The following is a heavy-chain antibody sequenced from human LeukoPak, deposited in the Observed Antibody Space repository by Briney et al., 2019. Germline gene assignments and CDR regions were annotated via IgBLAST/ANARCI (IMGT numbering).Heavy chain of an antibody. V-gene: IGHV4-31*03. Sequence: SQTLSLTCTVSGGSIRSGGYYWSWIRQHPGKGLEWIGYIYYSGSTYYNPSLKSRVTISVDTSKNQFSLKLSSVTAADTAVYYCARDFRMVRGVGWFDPWGQGTLVPVSS. CDR1: GGSIRSGGYY. CDR2: IYYSGST. CDR3: ARDFRMVRGVGWFDP. J-gene: IGHJ5*02. D-gene: IGHD3-10*01.